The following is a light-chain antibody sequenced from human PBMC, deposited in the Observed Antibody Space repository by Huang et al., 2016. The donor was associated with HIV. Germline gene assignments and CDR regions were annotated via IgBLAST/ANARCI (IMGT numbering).Light chain of an antibody. CDR3: RQYNNWPYT. J-gene: IGKJ2*01. V-gene: IGKV3-15*01. CDR2: GAS. Sequence: DTVMTQTPATLSVSPGARATLSCRASQSVGSKLAWFQQKPGQAPRLLIHGASTRATGIPARFSGSGSGTEFTLTISSLQSEDFAVYYCRQYNNWPYTFGQGTKLEIK. CDR1: QSVGSK.